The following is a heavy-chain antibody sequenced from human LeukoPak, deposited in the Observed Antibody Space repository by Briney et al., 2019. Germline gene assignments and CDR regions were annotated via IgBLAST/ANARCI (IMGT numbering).Heavy chain of an antibody. D-gene: IGHD2-2*01. J-gene: IGHJ3*02. Sequence: GGSLRLSCVVSGFTFSTYTMSWVRQAPGKGLEWVSGISGSGSSPYYADSVKGRFTISRDNSKNTLYLQMNSLRAEDTAVYYCARTRSSTSFYDAFDIWGQGTMVTVSS. CDR2: ISGSGSSP. V-gene: IGHV3-23*01. CDR1: GFTFSTYT. CDR3: ARTRSSTSFYDAFDI.